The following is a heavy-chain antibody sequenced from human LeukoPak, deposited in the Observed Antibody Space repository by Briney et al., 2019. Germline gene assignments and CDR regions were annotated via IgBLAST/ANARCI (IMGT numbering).Heavy chain of an antibody. CDR3: ARSSDYYYYYMDV. V-gene: IGHV5-51*01. Sequence: GESLKISCKGSGYSFTSYWIGWVRQMPGKGLEWMGIIYPGDSDTRYSPSFQGQVTISADKSISTAYLQWSSLKASDTAMYYCARSSDYYYYYMDVWGKGTTVTISS. D-gene: IGHD6-19*01. J-gene: IGHJ6*03. CDR2: IYPGDSDT. CDR1: GYSFTSYW.